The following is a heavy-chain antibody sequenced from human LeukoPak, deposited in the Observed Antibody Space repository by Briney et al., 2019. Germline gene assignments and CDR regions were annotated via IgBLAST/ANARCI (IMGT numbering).Heavy chain of an antibody. Sequence: GASVNVSCKASGYTFTVYYMHWVRQAPAQGLEWMGWINPNSGGTNYAQKFQGRVTMTRDTSISTAYMELSRLRSDDTAVYYCARVLVYSGCYYEDYWGQGTLVTVSS. J-gene: IGHJ4*02. V-gene: IGHV1-2*02. CDR2: INPNSGGT. D-gene: IGHD1-26*01. CDR3: ARVLVYSGCYYEDY. CDR1: GYTFTVYY.